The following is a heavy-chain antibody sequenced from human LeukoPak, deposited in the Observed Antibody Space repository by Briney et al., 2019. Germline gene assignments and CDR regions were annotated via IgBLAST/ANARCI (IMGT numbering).Heavy chain of an antibody. J-gene: IGHJ4*02. CDR3: ARQGNLAAAVGYFDY. CDR1: GGSISSSSYY. CDR2: IYYSGST. D-gene: IGHD6-25*01. V-gene: IGHV4-39*01. Sequence: SETLSLTCTVSGGSISSSSYYWGWIRQPPGKGLEWIGSIYYSGSTYYNPSLKSRVTISVDTSKNQFSLKLSSVTAADTAVYYCARQGNLAAAVGYFDYWGQGTLVTVSS.